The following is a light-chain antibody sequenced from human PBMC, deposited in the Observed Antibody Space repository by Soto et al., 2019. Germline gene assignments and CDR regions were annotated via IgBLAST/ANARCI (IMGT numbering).Light chain of an antibody. V-gene: IGKV1-6*01. CDR3: LQDDTYPLT. Sequence: AIQMTQSPSSLSASVGDRVTITCRASQGIRNGLGWYQQKPGKAPKLLIYAASTLHSGVPSRFSGSGSGTEFTLTISSLQPEDFATYYCLQDDTYPLTFGGGTKVEIK. CDR1: QGIRNG. J-gene: IGKJ4*01. CDR2: AAS.